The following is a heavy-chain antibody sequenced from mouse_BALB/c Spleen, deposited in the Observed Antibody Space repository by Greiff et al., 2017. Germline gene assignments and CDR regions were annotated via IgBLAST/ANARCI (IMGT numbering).Heavy chain of an antibody. V-gene: IGHV1-39*01. J-gene: IGHJ2*01. CDR1: GYSFTDYI. D-gene: IGHD3-1*01. Sequence: VQLKQTGPELVKPGASVKISCKASGYSFTDYIMLWVKQSHGKSLEWIGNINPYYGSTSYNLKFKGKATLTVDKSSSTAYMQLNSLTSEDSAVYYCARSGFYFDNWGQGTTLTVSS. CDR3: ARSGFYFDN. CDR2: INPYYGST.